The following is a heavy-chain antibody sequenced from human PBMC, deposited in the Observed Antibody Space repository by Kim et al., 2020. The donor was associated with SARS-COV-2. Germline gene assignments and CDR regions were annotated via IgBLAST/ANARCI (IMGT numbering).Heavy chain of an antibody. D-gene: IGHD6-19*01. CDR1: GYTFTSHD. Sequence: ASVKVSCKASGYTFTSHDINWVRQTTGQGLEWMGWLDTHSGDTGYAQKFQGRITMTRDTSISAAYMELSGLRSEDTALYYCARRSIKLAGFWYFDLWGRGTRVTVS. CDR3: ARRSIKLAGFWYFDL. CDR2: LDTHSGDT. J-gene: IGHJ2*01. V-gene: IGHV1-8*01.